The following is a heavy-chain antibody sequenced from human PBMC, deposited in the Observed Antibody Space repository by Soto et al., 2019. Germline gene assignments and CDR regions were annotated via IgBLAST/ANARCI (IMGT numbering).Heavy chain of an antibody. CDR3: ARGWASSGSGGFDY. CDR1: GGSISSSNW. V-gene: IGHV4-4*02. D-gene: IGHD6-19*01. J-gene: IGHJ4*02. CDR2: IYHSGST. Sequence: SETLSLTCAVSGGSISSSNWWSWVRQPPGKGLEWIGEIYHSGSTNYNPSLKSRVTISVDESKNQFSLKLSSVTAADTAVYYCARGWASSGSGGFDYWGQGTLVTVSS.